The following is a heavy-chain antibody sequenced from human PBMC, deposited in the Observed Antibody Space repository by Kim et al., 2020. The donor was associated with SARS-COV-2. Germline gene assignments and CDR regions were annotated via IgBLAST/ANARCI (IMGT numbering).Heavy chain of an antibody. Sequence: SETLSLTCSVSGGTISSDGHYWGWIRQPPGKGLEWIGRIYYSESTFYNPSLKSRFTIYVDKSRNQFSLHLSSVSAADTAVYYCARHRRDCTGGACYF. D-gene: IGHD2-8*02. CDR3: ARHRRDCTGGACYF. V-gene: IGHV4-39*01. J-gene: IGHJ4*03. CDR1: GGTISSDGHY. CDR2: IYYSEST.